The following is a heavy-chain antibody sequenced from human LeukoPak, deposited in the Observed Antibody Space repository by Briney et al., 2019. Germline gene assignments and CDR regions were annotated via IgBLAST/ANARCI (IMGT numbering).Heavy chain of an antibody. Sequence: PGGSLRLSCAASGFTFSSYSMSWVRQAPGKGLEWVSSISSSSSYIYYAGSVKGRFTISRDNAKNSLYLQMNSLRAEDTAVYYCARGLWFGELFRGSQTNWGQGTLVTVSS. CDR2: ISSSSSYI. J-gene: IGHJ4*02. CDR3: ARGLWFGELFRGSQTN. V-gene: IGHV3-21*01. CDR1: GFTFSSYS. D-gene: IGHD3-10*01.